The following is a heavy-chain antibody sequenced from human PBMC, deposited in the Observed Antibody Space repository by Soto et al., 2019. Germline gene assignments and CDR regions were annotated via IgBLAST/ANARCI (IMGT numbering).Heavy chain of an antibody. D-gene: IGHD2-2*01. Sequence: ASVKVSCKASGGTFSSYAISWVRQAPGQGLEWMGGIIPIFGTANYAQKFQGRVTITADKSTSTAYMELSSLRSEDTAAYYCARWDIVVVPAAIYYYGMDVWGQGTTVTVSS. CDR3: ARWDIVVVPAAIYYYGMDV. CDR2: IIPIFGTA. V-gene: IGHV1-69*06. J-gene: IGHJ6*02. CDR1: GGTFSSYA.